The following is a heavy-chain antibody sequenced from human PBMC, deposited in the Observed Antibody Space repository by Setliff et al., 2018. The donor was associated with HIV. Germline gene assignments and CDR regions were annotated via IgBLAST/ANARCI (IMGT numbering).Heavy chain of an antibody. Sequence: SVKVSCRASGDTSSTYAINWVRQAPGQGLEWMGQFIPILDITNYAQKFQGRVTITADKSTNTMYMEVTSLTSGDTAVYYCAGPRGDEAFDIWGQGTMVTVSS. CDR3: AGPRGDEAFDI. CDR1: GDTSSTYA. D-gene: IGHD3-10*01. V-gene: IGHV1-69*10. CDR2: FIPILDIT. J-gene: IGHJ3*02.